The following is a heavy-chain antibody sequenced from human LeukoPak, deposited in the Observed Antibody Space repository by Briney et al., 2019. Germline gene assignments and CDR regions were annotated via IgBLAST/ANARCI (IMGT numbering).Heavy chain of an antibody. CDR3: AREKVGATGNGMDV. CDR2: IWYDGSNK. D-gene: IGHD1-26*01. CDR1: GFTFSSYG. J-gene: IGHJ6*02. V-gene: IGHV3-33*01. Sequence: PGGSLRLSCAASGFTFSSYGMHWVRQAPGKGLEWVAVIWYDGSNKYYADSVKGRFTISRDNSKNTLYLQMNSLRAEDTAVYYCAREKVGATGNGMDVWGQGTTDTVSS.